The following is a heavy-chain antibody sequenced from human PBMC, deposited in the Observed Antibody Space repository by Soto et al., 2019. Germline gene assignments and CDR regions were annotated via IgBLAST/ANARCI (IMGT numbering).Heavy chain of an antibody. V-gene: IGHV5-51*01. J-gene: IGHJ4*02. CDR3: ARGWQLDY. CDR2: IYPGDSDT. D-gene: IGHD6-13*01. Sequence: PGESLKISCKGSGYSFTSFWIGWVRQMPGKGLEWMGIIYPGDSDTRYSPSFQGQVTINPDTSKNQFSLQLNSVTPEDTAVYYCARGWQLDYWGQGTLVTVSS. CDR1: GYSFTSFW.